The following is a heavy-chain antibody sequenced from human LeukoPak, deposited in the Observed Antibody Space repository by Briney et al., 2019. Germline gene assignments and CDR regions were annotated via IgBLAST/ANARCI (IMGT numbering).Heavy chain of an antibody. CDR1: GFTFSSYG. V-gene: IGHV3-30*18. J-gene: IGHJ6*02. D-gene: IGHD6-13*01. Sequence: PGGSLRLSCAASGFTFSSYGMHWVRQAPGKGLEWVAVISYDGSNKYYADSVKGRFTISRDNSKNTLYLQMNSLRAEDTAVYYCAKDQQQLAPFYYYYGMDVWGQGTTVTVSS. CDR3: AKDQQQLAPFYYYYGMDV. CDR2: ISYDGSNK.